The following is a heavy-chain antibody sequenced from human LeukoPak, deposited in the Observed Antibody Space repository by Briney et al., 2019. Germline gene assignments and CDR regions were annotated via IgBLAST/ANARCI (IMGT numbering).Heavy chain of an antibody. CDR1: GGSISSNSYY. CDR2: IYYSGST. Sequence: SSETLSLTCTVSGGSISSNSYYWGWIRQPPGKGLKWIGIIYYSGSTYYNPSLKSRVTISVDTSKNQFSLKLSSVTAADTAVYYCARETSQKGAHYMDVWGKGTTVTISS. V-gene: IGHV4-39*07. D-gene: IGHD3-16*01. J-gene: IGHJ6*03. CDR3: ARETSQKGAHYMDV.